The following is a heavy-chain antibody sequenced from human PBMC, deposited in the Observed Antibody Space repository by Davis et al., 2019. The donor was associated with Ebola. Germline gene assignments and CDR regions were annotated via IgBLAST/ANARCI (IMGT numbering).Heavy chain of an antibody. CDR1: GFTFSSYA. J-gene: IGHJ6*02. D-gene: IGHD2-2*01. CDR2: ISSSGSTI. Sequence: GGSLRLSCAASGFTFSSYAMSWVRQAPGKGLEWVSYISSSGSTIYYADSVKGRFTISRDNAKNSLYLQMNSLRAEDTAVYYCARGVIVVVPAAIINYYYYGMDVWGQGTTVTVSS. V-gene: IGHV3-48*04. CDR3: ARGVIVVVPAAIINYYYYGMDV.